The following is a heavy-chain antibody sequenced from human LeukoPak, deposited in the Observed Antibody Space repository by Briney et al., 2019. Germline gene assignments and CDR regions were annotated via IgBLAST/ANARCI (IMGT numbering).Heavy chain of an antibody. J-gene: IGHJ6*03. D-gene: IGHD2-2*01. CDR1: GGSISSYY. Sequence: PSETLSLTCTVSGGSISSYYWSWIRQPPGKGLEWIGYMYYSGSTDYNPSLQSRVTISVDTSKNQFSLKLSSVTAADTAGYYFARDSTSLRPPPQYYMDVWGKGTTVTVSS. V-gene: IGHV4-59*01. CDR3: ARDSTSLRPPPQYYMDV. CDR2: MYYSGST.